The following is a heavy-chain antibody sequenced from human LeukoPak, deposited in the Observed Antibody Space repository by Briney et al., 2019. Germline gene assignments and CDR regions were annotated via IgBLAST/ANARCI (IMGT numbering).Heavy chain of an antibody. Sequence: GGSLRLSCAASGFTFSGYAMSCVRQAPGKGLEWVSAISGSGGSTYYADSVKGRFTISRDNSKNTLYLQMNSLRAEDTAVYYCAKAHEQWLVYYYYMDVWGKGTTVTVSS. CDR3: AKAHEQWLVYYYYMDV. D-gene: IGHD6-19*01. CDR2: ISGSGGST. V-gene: IGHV3-23*01. CDR1: GFTFSGYA. J-gene: IGHJ6*03.